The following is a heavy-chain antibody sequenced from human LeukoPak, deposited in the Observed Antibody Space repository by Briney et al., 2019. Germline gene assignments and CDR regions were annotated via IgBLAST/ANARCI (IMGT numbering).Heavy chain of an antibody. CDR2: ISSSSSYI. D-gene: IGHD3-22*01. V-gene: IGHV3-21*01. CDR1: GFTFSSYS. CDR3: ARDASTYYYDSSGQSDNFDY. J-gene: IGHJ4*02. Sequence: PGGSLRLSCAASGFTFSSYSMNWVRQAPGKGLEWVSSISSSSSYIYYADSVKGRFTISRDNAKNSLYPQMNSLRAEDTAVYYCARDASTYYYDSSGQSDNFDYWGQGTLVTVSS.